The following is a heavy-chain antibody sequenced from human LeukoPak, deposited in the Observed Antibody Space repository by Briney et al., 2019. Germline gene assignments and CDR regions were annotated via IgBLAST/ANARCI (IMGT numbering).Heavy chain of an antibody. Sequence: GGSLRLSCAASGFTISNYAMSWVRQTPGKGLEWVSGVSGSTNNTWYADSVKGRFTISRDISKNTLYLQMNSLRAEDTAVYYCAKDLTEYSGSQEYFDLWGRGTLVTVSS. CDR3: AKDLTEYSGSQEYFDL. D-gene: IGHD6-6*01. CDR1: GFTISNYA. CDR2: VSGSTNNT. J-gene: IGHJ2*01. V-gene: IGHV3-23*01.